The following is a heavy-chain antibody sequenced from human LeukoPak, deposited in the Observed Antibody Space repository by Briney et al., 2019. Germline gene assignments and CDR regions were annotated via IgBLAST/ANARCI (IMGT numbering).Heavy chain of an antibody. CDR2: IIPILGIA. Sequence: ASVKVSCKASGGTFSSNDLSWVRQAPGQGLEWTGRIIPILGIANYAQKFQGRVTITADKSTSTAYMELTSLRSEDTAVYYCARLGSGSYYKGGSWGQGTLVTVSS. J-gene: IGHJ5*02. D-gene: IGHD3-10*01. CDR3: ARLGSGSYYKGGS. CDR1: GGTFSSND. V-gene: IGHV1-69*04.